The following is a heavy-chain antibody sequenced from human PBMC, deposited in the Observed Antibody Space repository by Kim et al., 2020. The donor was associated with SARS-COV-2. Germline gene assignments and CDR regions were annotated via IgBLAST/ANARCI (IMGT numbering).Heavy chain of an antibody. CDR1: GFTFSSYS. Sequence: GGSLRLSCAASGFTFSSYSMNWVRQAPGKGLEWVSSISSSSSYIYYADSVKGRFTISRDNAKNSLYLQMNSLRAEDTAVYYCARELSSGWINPLGVWGQGTLVTVSS. CDR2: ISSSSSYI. V-gene: IGHV3-21*01. J-gene: IGHJ4*02. D-gene: IGHD6-19*01. CDR3: ARELSSGWINPLGV.